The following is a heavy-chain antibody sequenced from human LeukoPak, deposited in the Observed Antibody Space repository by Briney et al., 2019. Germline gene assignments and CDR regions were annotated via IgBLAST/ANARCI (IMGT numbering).Heavy chain of an antibody. V-gene: IGHV4-34*01. CDR3: ASLANNWFDP. J-gene: IGHJ5*02. CDR2: INHSGST. Sequence: SETLSLTCAVYGGSFSGYYWSWIRQAPGKGLEWIGEINHSGSTNYNPSLKSRVTISVDTSKNQFSLKLSSVTAADTAVYYCASLANNWFDPWGQGTLVTVSS. CDR1: GGSFSGYY.